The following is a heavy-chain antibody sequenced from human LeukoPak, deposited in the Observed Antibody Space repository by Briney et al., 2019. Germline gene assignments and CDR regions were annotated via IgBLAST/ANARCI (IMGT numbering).Heavy chain of an antibody. CDR2: IYTGGNT. J-gene: IGHJ6*02. CDR1: GFTVDSNY. D-gene: IGHD7-27*01. CDR3: ASHTGDETLLRPSESNVAYYYYYGMDV. V-gene: IGHV3-53*01. Sequence: GSLRLSCAASGFTVDSNYLSWVRQAPGKGLEWVSTIYTGGNTYYAASVKGRFTISRDFSKNTVFLHMNSLRAEDTAMYYCASHTGDETLLRPSESNVAYYYYYGMDVWGQGTTVTVSS.